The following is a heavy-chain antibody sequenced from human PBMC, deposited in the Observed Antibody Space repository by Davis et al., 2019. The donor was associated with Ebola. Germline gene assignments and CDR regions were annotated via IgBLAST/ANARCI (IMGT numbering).Heavy chain of an antibody. V-gene: IGHV3-23*01. CDR2: ISDGGIYT. CDR3: AKGNNWNSPFDY. Sequence: GESLKISCAGSGFIFSASDMSWVRQAPGKGLEWVSGISDGGIYTFYAGSVRGRFTIYRDNSNNALYLQMNSLRAEDTAVYYCAKGNNWNSPFDYWGQGTLVTVSS. CDR1: GFIFSASD. J-gene: IGHJ4*02. D-gene: IGHD1-20*01.